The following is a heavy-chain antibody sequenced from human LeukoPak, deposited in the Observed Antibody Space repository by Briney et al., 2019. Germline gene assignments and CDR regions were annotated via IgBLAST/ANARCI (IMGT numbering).Heavy chain of an antibody. Sequence: PGGSLRLSCAASGFTFSSYAMSWVRQAPGKGLEWVSAISGSGGSTYYADSVKGRFTISRDNSKNTLYLQMNSLRAEDTAVYYCAKFWYYGSGSYYPPYYFDYWGQGTLVTVSS. CDR2: ISGSGGST. D-gene: IGHD3-10*01. J-gene: IGHJ4*02. CDR3: AKFWYYGSGSYYPPYYFDY. V-gene: IGHV3-23*01. CDR1: GFTFSSYA.